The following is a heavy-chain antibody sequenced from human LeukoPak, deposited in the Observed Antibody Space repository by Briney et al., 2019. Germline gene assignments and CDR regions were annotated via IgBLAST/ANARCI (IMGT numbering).Heavy chain of an antibody. Sequence: SETLSLTCTVSGGSVSSGSYYWNWIRQPPGKGLEWIGYFYYSGSTNYNPSLKSRVTISLDTSKNQFSLKLSSVTAADTAVYYRARSPNSSGWYTYWGQGTLVTVSS. V-gene: IGHV4-61*01. CDR3: ARSPNSSGWYTY. D-gene: IGHD6-19*01. J-gene: IGHJ4*02. CDR1: GGSVSSGSYY. CDR2: FYYSGST.